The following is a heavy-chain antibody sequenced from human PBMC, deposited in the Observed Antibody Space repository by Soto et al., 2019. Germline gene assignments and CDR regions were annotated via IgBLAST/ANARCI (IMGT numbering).Heavy chain of an antibody. V-gene: IGHV4-39*01. CDR3: ARLQGNYDYIWGSYRPSSYLDY. Sequence: QLQLQESGPGLVKPSETLSLTCTVSGGSISSSSYYWGWIRQPPGKGLEWIGNIYYSGSTYYNPSLKSRVTISVDTSKNQFSLKLSSVTAADTAVYYCARLQGNYDYIWGSYRPSSYLDYWGQGTLVTVSS. D-gene: IGHD3-16*02. CDR1: GGSISSSSYY. CDR2: IYYSGST. J-gene: IGHJ4*02.